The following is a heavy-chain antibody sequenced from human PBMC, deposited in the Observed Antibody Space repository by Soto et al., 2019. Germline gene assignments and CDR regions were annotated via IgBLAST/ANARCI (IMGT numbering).Heavy chain of an antibody. CDR3: ARDMRGTTVTTFRYYYYYYMDV. CDR2: INPNSGGT. CDR1: GYTFTGYY. J-gene: IGHJ6*03. V-gene: IGHV1-2*04. Sequence: ASVKVSCKASGYTFTGYYMHWVRQAPGQGLEWMGWINPNSGGTNYAQKFQGWVTMTRDTSISTAYMELSRLRSDDTAVYYCARDMRGTTVTTFRYYYYYYMDVRGKGTTVTVSS. D-gene: IGHD4-4*01.